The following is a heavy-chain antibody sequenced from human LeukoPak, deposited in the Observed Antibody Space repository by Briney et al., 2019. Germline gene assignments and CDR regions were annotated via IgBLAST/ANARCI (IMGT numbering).Heavy chain of an antibody. D-gene: IGHD5-24*01. CDR3: ARGDGYNLGFDY. CDR2: IYYSGST. V-gene: IGHV4-59*08. CDR1: GGSISSYY. J-gene: IGHJ4*02. Sequence: SETLSLTCTVSGGSISSYYWSWIRQPPGKGLEWIGYIYYSGSTNYNPSLKSRVTISVDPSDNQLSLKLNSVTAADTAVYYCARGDGYNLGFDYWGQGTLVTVSS.